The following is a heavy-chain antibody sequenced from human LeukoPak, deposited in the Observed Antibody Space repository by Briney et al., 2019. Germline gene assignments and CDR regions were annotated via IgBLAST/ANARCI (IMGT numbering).Heavy chain of an antibody. CDR2: IYSGGST. D-gene: IGHD3-10*01. V-gene: IGHV3-53*01. CDR1: VFTVSSNY. CDR3: ARGGFGFTMVFDY. Sequence: GGSLRLSCAASVFTVSSNYMSWVRQAPGKGLEWVSVIYSGGSTYYADSVKGRFTTSRDNSKNTLYLQMNSLRAEDTAVYYCARGGFGFTMVFDYWGQGTLVTVSS. J-gene: IGHJ4*02.